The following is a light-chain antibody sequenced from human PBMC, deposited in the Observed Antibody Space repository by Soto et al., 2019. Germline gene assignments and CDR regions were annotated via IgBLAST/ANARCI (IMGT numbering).Light chain of an antibody. CDR1: QGIGNA. CDR2: AAS. Sequence: IQMTESPSSLSAYVEDRVTISCRASQGIGNALGWYQQKPGKPPKVLIYAASSLQSGVPSRFSGSGSGTDFTLTISRLEPEDFAVYYCQQYGISLLPFGGGTIV. J-gene: IGKJ4*01. V-gene: IGKV1-17*01. CDR3: QQYGISLLP.